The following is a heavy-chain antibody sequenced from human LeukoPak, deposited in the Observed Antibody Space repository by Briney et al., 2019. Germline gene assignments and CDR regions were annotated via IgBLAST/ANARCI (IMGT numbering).Heavy chain of an antibody. Sequence: PGGSLRLSCTASGFTFGDYGMTWVRQAPGKGLEWVGFIRSKAYGGTTEYAASVKGRFTISRDDSKSIAYLQMNSLKTEDTAVYYCAKDSKAVAGTSYFDYWGQGTLVTVSS. D-gene: IGHD6-19*01. CDR2: IRSKAYGGTT. J-gene: IGHJ4*02. CDR3: AKDSKAVAGTSYFDY. CDR1: GFTFGDYG. V-gene: IGHV3-49*04.